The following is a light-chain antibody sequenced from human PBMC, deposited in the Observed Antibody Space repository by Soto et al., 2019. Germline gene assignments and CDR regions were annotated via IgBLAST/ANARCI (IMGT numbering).Light chain of an antibody. CDR1: HSVRRY. J-gene: IGKJ2*01. CDR3: QQSFNTPYT. Sequence: DIQMTQSPSSLSASVGDRVTITCRAIHSVRRYLNWYQQKPGKAPKVLIYGASTLQSGVPSRFSGSGSGTDFTLTISSLQPEDFATYYCQQSFNTPYTFGQGTKLEIK. V-gene: IGKV1-39*01. CDR2: GAS.